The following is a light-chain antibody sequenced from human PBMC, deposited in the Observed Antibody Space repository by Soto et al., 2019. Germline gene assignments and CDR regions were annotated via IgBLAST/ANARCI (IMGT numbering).Light chain of an antibody. CDR1: SSNIGSNT. Sequence: QLVLTQPPSASGTPGQRVTISCSGSSSNIGSNTVNWYQQLPGTAPKLLIHANNQRPSGVPDRFSGSTSGTSASLAISWLQSEEADYYCAAWDDSLNGYVFGTGTKLTVL. J-gene: IGLJ1*01. V-gene: IGLV1-44*01. CDR3: AAWDDSLNGYV. CDR2: ANN.